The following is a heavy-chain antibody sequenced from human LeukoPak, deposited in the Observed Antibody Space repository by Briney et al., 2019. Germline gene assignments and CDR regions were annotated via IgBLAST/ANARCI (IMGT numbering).Heavy chain of an antibody. CDR1: GLTVSSNH. J-gene: IGHJ4*02. CDR3: ARGTVTTSFDY. V-gene: IGHV3-53*01. Sequence: GGSLRLSCAASGLTVSSNHMSWVRQAPGKGLEWISVIYGGADTYYADSVKGRFTISRDNSKNTLYLHLNSLRAEDTAVYYCARGTVTTSFDYWGQGTLVTASS. D-gene: IGHD4-17*01. CDR2: IYGGADT.